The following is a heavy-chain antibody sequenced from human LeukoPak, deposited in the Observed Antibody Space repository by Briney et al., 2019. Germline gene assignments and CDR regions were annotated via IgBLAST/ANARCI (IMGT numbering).Heavy chain of an antibody. V-gene: IGHV3-53*01. J-gene: IGHJ5*01. CDR3: AKDEVTSGGGLAS. CDR2: MYTGGTT. D-gene: IGHD2-21*02. Sequence: GWSLRLSCAASGFTVSGTHMSWVRQAPGKGLEWVSAMYTGGTTYYADSVTGRFTVSRDTSRNTLFLHMDSLRAEDTAAYYCAKDEVTSGGGLASWGQGTLVIVSS. CDR1: GFTVSGTH.